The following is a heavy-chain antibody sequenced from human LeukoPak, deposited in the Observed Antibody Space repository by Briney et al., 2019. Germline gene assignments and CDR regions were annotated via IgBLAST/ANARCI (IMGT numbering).Heavy chain of an antibody. CDR1: GFTFDDYA. J-gene: IGHJ4*02. D-gene: IGHD2-2*02. CDR3: ARAIGEYQLLYADY. V-gene: IGHV3-9*01. CDR2: ISWNSGSI. Sequence: GGSLRLSCAASGFTFDDYAMHWVRQAPGKGLEWVSGISWNSGSIGYADSVKGRFTISRDNAKNSLYLQMNSLRAEDTAVYYCARAIGEYQLLYADYWGQGTLVTVSS.